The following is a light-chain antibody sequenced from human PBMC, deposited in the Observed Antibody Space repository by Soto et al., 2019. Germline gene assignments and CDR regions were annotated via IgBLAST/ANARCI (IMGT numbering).Light chain of an antibody. CDR1: SSNIGAGSD. CDR2: NNN. V-gene: IGLV1-40*01. CDR3: QSYDSSLSAYV. J-gene: IGLJ1*01. Sequence: LTQPPSLSGAPGQRVTISCTGSSSNIGAGSDVHWYQQLPGTAPKLLMCNNNNRPSGVPDRFSGSKSGTSASLAITGLQAEDEADYYCQSYDSSLSAYVFGTGTKVTVL.